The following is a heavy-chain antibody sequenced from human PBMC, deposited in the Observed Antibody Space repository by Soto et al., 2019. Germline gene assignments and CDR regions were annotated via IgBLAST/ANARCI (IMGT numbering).Heavy chain of an antibody. J-gene: IGHJ5*02. Sequence: PSETLSLTCTVSGGAVISGTYYWIWIRQPPGKGLEWIGHIYFTGSTNYNPSLKSRVTMSLDTSRNQFSLKLSSVTAADTAVYYCTRGPPRVQWFDPWGLGTLVTVS. CDR1: GGAVISGTYY. CDR3: TRGPPRVQWFDP. CDR2: IYFTGST. V-gene: IGHV4-61*01.